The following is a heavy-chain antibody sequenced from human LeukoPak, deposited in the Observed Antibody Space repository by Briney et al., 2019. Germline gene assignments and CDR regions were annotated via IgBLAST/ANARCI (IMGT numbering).Heavy chain of an antibody. V-gene: IGHV3-33*01. CDR3: ARENSGWQGGNLD. CDR2: IWYDGSNK. J-gene: IGHJ4*02. CDR1: GFTFSSYG. D-gene: IGHD6-19*01. Sequence: GGSLRLSCAASGFTFSSYGMHWVRQAPGKGLEWVAVIWYDGSNKYYADSVKGRFTISRDNSKNTLYLQMNSLRAEDTAVYYCARENSGWQGGNLDWGQGTRVTVSS.